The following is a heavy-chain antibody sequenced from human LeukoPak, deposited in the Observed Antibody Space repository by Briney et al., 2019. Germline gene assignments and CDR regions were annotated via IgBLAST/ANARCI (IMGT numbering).Heavy chain of an antibody. Sequence: GGSLRLSCAASGFTFSSYSMDWVRQAPGKGLEWVSSISSSSSHIFYADSVKGRFSISRDNTKNSLYLQMNSLRAEDTAVYYCAELGITMIGGVWGKGTTVTISS. CDR1: GFTFSSYS. CDR2: ISSSSSHI. D-gene: IGHD3-10*02. V-gene: IGHV3-21*01. J-gene: IGHJ6*04. CDR3: AELGITMIGGV.